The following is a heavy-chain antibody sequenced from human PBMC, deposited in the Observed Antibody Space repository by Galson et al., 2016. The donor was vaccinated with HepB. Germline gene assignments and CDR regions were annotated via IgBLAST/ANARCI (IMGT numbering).Heavy chain of an antibody. Sequence: SLRLSCAASGFTFSSYWMHWVRQAPGKGLVWVSRINTDGSSTSYADSVKGRFTISRDNAKNTLYLQMNSLRAEDTAVYYRARVTDTMVRGLIGYWGQGTLVTVSS. D-gene: IGHD3-10*01. J-gene: IGHJ4*02. CDR2: INTDGSST. CDR3: ARVTDTMVRGLIGY. CDR1: GFTFSSYW. V-gene: IGHV3-74*01.